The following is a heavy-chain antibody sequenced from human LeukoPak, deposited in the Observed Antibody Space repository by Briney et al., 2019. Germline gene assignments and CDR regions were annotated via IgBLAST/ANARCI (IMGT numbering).Heavy chain of an antibody. V-gene: IGHV3-30-3*01. J-gene: IGHJ3*02. D-gene: IGHD2-15*01. Sequence: GGSLRLSCAASGFTFSSYAMHWVRQAPGKGLEWVAVISHDGSNKYYADSVKGRFTISRDNAKNSLYLQMNSLRAEDTAVYYCARVKEGYCSGGSRYSSAFDIWGQGTMVTVSS. CDR1: GFTFSSYA. CDR2: ISHDGSNK. CDR3: ARVKEGYCSGGSRYSSAFDI.